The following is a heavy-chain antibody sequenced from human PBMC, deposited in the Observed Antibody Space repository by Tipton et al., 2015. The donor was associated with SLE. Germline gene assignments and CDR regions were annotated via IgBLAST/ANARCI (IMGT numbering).Heavy chain of an antibody. J-gene: IGHJ4*02. D-gene: IGHD5-18*01. CDR3: ARPSDYSYGLDY. V-gene: IGHV4-59*01. Sequence: TLSLTCTVSGGSISSYYWSWIRQPPGKGLEWIGYIYYSGSTDYNPSLKSRVTISVDTSKNQFSLKLSSVTAADTAVYYCARPSDYSYGLDYWGQGTLVTVSS. CDR2: IYYSGST. CDR1: GGSISSYY.